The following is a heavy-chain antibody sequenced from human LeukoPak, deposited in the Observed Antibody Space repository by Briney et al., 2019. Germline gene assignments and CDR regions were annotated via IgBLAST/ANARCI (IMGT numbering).Heavy chain of an antibody. J-gene: IGHJ4*02. CDR3: VRDGAHWDLDY. CDR1: GFSFSPSG. CDR2: IKFDGGTE. Sequence: GGSLRLSCATSGFSFSPSGMYWIRQAPGKGLEWVAFIKFDGGTEYNADSVKGRFAISRDNSKNTVYLQMNSLRTEDTAVYYCVRDGAHWDLDYWGQGTLVTVSS. V-gene: IGHV3-30*19. D-gene: IGHD7-27*01.